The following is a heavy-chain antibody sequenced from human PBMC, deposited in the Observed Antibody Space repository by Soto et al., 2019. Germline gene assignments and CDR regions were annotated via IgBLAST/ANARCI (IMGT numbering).Heavy chain of an antibody. CDR1: GYSFTSYW. J-gene: IGHJ6*02. D-gene: IGHD6-6*01. CDR2: IYPGDSDT. CDR3: ASSSIAARLYYYGMDV. V-gene: IGHV5-51*01. Sequence: PGESLKISCKGSGYSFTSYWIGWVRQMPGKGLEWMGIIYPGDSDTRYSPSFQGQVTISADKSISTAYLQWSSLKASDTAMYYCASSSIAARLYYYGMDVWGQGTTVTVS.